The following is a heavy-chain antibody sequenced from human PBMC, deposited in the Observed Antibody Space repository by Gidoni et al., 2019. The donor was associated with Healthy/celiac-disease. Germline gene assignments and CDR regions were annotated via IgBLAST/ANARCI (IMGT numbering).Heavy chain of an antibody. CDR1: GGTFSRYA. CDR2: IIPIFGTA. D-gene: IGHD4-17*01. J-gene: IGHJ6*02. Sequence: QVQLVQSGAEVKKPGSSVKVSCKASGGTFSRYAISWVRQAPGQGLEWMGGIIPIFGTANYAQKFQGRVTITADKSTSTAYMELSSLRSEDTAVYYCALNTVTHYYYYYGMDVWGQGTTVTVSS. V-gene: IGHV1-69*06. CDR3: ALNTVTHYYYYYGMDV.